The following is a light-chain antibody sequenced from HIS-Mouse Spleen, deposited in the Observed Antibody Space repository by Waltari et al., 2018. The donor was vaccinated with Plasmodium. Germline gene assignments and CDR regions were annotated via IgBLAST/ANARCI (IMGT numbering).Light chain of an antibody. CDR1: SSDVGGYNY. CDR3: SSYAGSNNLV. CDR2: EVS. Sequence: QSALTQPPSASGSPGQSVTISCTGTSSDVGGYNYVSWYQKHPGKAPKLMIYEVSKRAPGVLDRFSGSKSGNTASLTVSVLQAEDEADYYCSSYAGSNNLVFGGGTKLTVL. J-gene: IGLJ2*01. V-gene: IGLV2-8*01.